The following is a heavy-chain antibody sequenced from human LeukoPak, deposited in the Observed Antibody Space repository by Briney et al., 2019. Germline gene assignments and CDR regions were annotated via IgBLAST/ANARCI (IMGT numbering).Heavy chain of an antibody. CDR3: ARKIEVVTANNDY. V-gene: IGHV3-21*01. CDR2: ISSSSIYI. Sequence: GGSLRLSCAASGFTFSSYSMNWVRQAPGKGLEWVSSISSSSIYIYYADSVKGRFTISRDNAKNSLYLQMNSLRVEDTAVYYCARKIEVVTANNDYWGQGTLVTVSS. D-gene: IGHD2-21*02. CDR1: GFTFSSYS. J-gene: IGHJ4*02.